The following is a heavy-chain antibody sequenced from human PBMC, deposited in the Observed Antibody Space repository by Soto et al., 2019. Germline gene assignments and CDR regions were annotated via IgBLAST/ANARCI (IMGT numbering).Heavy chain of an antibody. J-gene: IGHJ4*02. CDR3: AHRQRTVYFDY. Sequence: QITLKESGPPLVKPTQTLTLTCTFSGFSLSTSGVGVGWIRQPPGKALEWLALIYWDDDKRYSPSLKSRITITEDTSKDQVVLTTTNMDPVDTATYYCAHRQRTVYFDYWGQGTLVTVSS. D-gene: IGHD4-17*01. CDR1: GFSLSTSGVG. V-gene: IGHV2-5*02. CDR2: IYWDDDK.